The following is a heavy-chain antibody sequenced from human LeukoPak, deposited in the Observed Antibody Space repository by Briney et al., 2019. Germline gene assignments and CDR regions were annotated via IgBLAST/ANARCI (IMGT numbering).Heavy chain of an antibody. CDR1: GGSISSYY. J-gene: IGHJ4*02. CDR2: IYYSGST. D-gene: IGHD3-10*01. Sequence: PSETLSLTRTVSGGSISSYYWSWIRQPPGKGLEWIGYIYYSGSTNYNPSLKSRVTISVDTSKNQFSLKLSSVTAADTAVYYCARGPITMVRGVIITPFDYWGQGTLVTVSS. CDR3: ARGPITMVRGVIITPFDY. V-gene: IGHV4-59*01.